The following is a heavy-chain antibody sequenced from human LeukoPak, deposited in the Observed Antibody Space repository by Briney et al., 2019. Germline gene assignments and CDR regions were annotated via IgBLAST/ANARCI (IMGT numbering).Heavy chain of an antibody. CDR3: ARGRCSGGSCYRSAGNFDY. V-gene: IGHV1-69*04. Sequence: GASVKVSCKASGGTFSSYAISWVRQAPGQGLEWMGRIIPILGIANYAQKFQGRVTITADKSTSTAYMELSSLRSEDTAVYYCARGRCSGGSCYRSAGNFDYWAREPWSPSPQ. CDR2: IIPILGIA. CDR1: GGTFSSYA. D-gene: IGHD2-15*01. J-gene: IGHJ4*02.